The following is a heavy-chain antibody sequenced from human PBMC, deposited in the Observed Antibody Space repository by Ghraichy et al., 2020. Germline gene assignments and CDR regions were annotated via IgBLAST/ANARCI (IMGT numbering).Heavy chain of an antibody. D-gene: IGHD3-10*01. V-gene: IGHV4-59*01. CDR2: IHYSSTT. Sequence: SETLSLTCTVSGGSINNYYWSWIRQTPGKALECLGYIHYSSTTNYNPSLRGRVTMSVDTSKNQFSLKLTSVTAADTAVYYCARHYGAGTYPLDYWGQGILVTVSS. CDR3: ARHYGAGTYPLDY. J-gene: IGHJ4*02. CDR1: GGSINNYY.